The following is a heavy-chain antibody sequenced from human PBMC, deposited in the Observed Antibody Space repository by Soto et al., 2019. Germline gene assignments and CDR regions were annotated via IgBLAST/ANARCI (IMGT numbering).Heavy chain of an antibody. CDR1: WFTFYGYS. J-gene: IGHJ5*02. Sequence: FLKPLCSTSWFTFYGYSIPLVPQAPGKGLEWVSGISWNSGSIGYADSVKGRFTISRDNAKNSLYLQMNSLRAEDTALYYCAKDYCSGGSCPNWFDPWGQGTLVTVSS. V-gene: IGHV3-9*01. D-gene: IGHD2-15*01. CDR3: AKDYCSGGSCPNWFDP. CDR2: ISWNSGSI.